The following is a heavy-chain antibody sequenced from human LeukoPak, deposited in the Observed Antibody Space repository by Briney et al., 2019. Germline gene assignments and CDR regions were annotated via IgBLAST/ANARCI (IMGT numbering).Heavy chain of an antibody. Sequence: SETLSLTCFVSGASISNYYWSWIRQPAGKGPEWIGRIYNGGSTNYNSSLRSRITMSLDTSKNQFSLKLTSVTAADTAVYYCARFGGSGDTRGYFDNWGQGTLVTVSS. D-gene: IGHD2-15*01. V-gene: IGHV4-4*07. CDR2: IYNGGST. CDR3: ARFGGSGDTRGYFDN. CDR1: GASISNYY. J-gene: IGHJ4*02.